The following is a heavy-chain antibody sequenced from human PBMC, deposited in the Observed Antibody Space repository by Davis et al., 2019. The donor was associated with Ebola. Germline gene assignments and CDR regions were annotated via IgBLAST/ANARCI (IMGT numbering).Heavy chain of an antibody. CDR2: ITSSGGST. CDR1: GFTFSSYA. Sequence: PGGSLRLSCAASGFTFSSYAMTWARPVPGKGLEWVSAITSSGGSTYYGDSVKGRFTISRDNSKNTLYLQMNSLRVDDTAVYYCAKGGSGWPSDYSYGLGVWGKGTTVTVSS. V-gene: IGHV3-23*01. CDR3: AKGGSGWPSDYSYGLGV. D-gene: IGHD6-19*01. J-gene: IGHJ6*04.